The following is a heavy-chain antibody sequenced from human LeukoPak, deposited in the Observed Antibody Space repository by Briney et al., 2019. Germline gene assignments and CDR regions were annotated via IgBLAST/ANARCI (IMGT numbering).Heavy chain of an antibody. Sequence: GGSLRLSCAASGFTLSNYAMSWVRQAPGKGLEWVSAISGGGGSTYYADSVKGRFTISRDNSKNTLYLQMNSLRAEDTAVYYCAKDCGSSSTNWFDPWGQGTLVTVSS. CDR2: ISGGGGST. D-gene: IGHD6-6*01. CDR1: GFTLSNYA. V-gene: IGHV3-23*01. CDR3: AKDCGSSSTNWFDP. J-gene: IGHJ5*02.